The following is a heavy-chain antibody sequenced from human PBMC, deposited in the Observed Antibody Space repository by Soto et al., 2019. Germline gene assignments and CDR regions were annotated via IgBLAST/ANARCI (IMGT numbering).Heavy chain of an antibody. J-gene: IGHJ3*02. CDR1: GFTFSSYA. V-gene: IGHV3-23*01. D-gene: IGHD6-25*01. CDR2: ISGSVGST. CDR3: AKDSRLAGAFDI. Sequence: GGSLRLSCAASGFTFSSYAMSWVRQAPGKGLEWVSAISGSVGSTYYADSVKGRFTISRDNSKNTLYLQMNSLRAEDTAVYYCAKDSRLAGAFDIWGQGTMVTVSS.